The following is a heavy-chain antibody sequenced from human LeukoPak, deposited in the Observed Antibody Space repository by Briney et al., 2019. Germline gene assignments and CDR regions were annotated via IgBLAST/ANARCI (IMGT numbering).Heavy chain of an antibody. CDR2: ISSSSSYI. CDR3: ASQVVPAARVDY. D-gene: IGHD2-2*01. CDR1: GFTFSSYS. Sequence: PGGSLRLSCAASGFTFSSYSMNWVRQAPGKGLEWVSSISSSSSYIYYADSVKGRFTISRDNAKNSLYLQMNSLRAEDTAVYYCASQVVPAARVDYWGQGNLVTVSS. J-gene: IGHJ4*02. V-gene: IGHV3-21*01.